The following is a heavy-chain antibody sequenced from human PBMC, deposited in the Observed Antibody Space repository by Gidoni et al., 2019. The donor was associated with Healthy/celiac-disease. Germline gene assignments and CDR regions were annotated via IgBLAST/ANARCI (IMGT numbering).Heavy chain of an antibody. V-gene: IGHV4-31*03. Sequence: QVQLQESGPGLVKPSQTLSLTRTVPGGSISSVGYYWSWIRQHPGKGLEWIGYIYYSGSTYYNPSLKSRVTISVDTSKNQFSLKLSSVTAADTAVYYCARDKYYYDSSGEDAFDIWGQGTMVTVSS. CDR2: IYYSGST. J-gene: IGHJ3*02. D-gene: IGHD3-22*01. CDR1: GGSISSVGYY. CDR3: ARDKYYYDSSGEDAFDI.